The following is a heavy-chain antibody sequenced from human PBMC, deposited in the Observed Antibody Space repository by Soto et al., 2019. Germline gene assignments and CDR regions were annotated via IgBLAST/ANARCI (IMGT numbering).Heavy chain of an antibody. J-gene: IGHJ5*02. CDR2: ISGSGGST. CDR1: GFTFTRYG. D-gene: IGHD3-3*01. Sequence: LRLSCAASGFTFTRYGMNWVRQAPGKGLEWVSAISGSGGSTYYADSVKGRFTISRDNSKNTLYLQMNSLRAEDTAVYYCAKDTAMEWRSNWFDPWGQGTLVTVSS. V-gene: IGHV3-23*01. CDR3: AKDTAMEWRSNWFDP.